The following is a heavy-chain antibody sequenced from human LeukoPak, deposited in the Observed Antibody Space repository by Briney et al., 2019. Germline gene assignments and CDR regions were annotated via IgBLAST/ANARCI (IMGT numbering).Heavy chain of an antibody. V-gene: IGHV3-66*01. CDR2: IYTGGNT. D-gene: IGHD3-10*01. CDR1: GFTVSGNY. Sequence: GGSLRLSCEGSGFTVSGNYMSWVRQAPGKGLEWCSVIYTGGNTYYADSVKGRFTISRDNSKNTLYLQMNSLRAEDTAVYYCAGSDSLGSGSHLWGQGTLVTVSS. CDR3: AGSDSLGSGSHL. J-gene: IGHJ4*02.